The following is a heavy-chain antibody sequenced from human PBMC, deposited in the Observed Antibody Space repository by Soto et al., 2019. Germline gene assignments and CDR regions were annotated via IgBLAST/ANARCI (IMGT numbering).Heavy chain of an antibody. CDR2: INPSGGST. CDR3: ARDQWRSSWSRNWFDP. J-gene: IGHJ5*02. D-gene: IGHD6-13*01. V-gene: IGHV1-46*01. Sequence: ASVKVSCKASGYTFTSYYMHWVRQAPGQGLEWMGIINPSGGSTSYAQKFQGRVTMTRDTSTSTVYVELSSLRSEDTAVYYCARDQWRSSWSRNWFDPWGQGTLVTVSS. CDR1: GYTFTSYY.